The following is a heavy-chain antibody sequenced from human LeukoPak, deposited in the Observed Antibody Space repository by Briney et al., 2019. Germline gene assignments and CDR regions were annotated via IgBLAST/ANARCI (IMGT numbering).Heavy chain of an antibody. CDR2: IYYSGST. D-gene: IGHD2-2*01. CDR3: ARGVDEYQLLLPAVTWFDP. Sequence: SQTLSLTCTVSGGSISSGGYYWSWIRQHPGKGLEWIGYIYYSGSTYYNPSLKSRVTISVDTSKNQSSLKLSSVTAADTAVYYCARGVDEYQLLLPAVTWFDPWGQGTLVTVSS. CDR1: GGSISSGGYY. J-gene: IGHJ5*02. V-gene: IGHV4-31*03.